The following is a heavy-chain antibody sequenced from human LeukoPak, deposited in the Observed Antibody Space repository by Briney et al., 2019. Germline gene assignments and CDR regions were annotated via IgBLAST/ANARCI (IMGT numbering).Heavy chain of an antibody. Sequence: SETLSLTCTVSGGSISSGDYYWSWIRQPPGKGLEWIGYIYYSGSTYYNPSLKSRVTISVDTSKNQLSLKLSSVTAADTAVYYCAREFLDGAAAGHFDYWGQGTLVTVSS. V-gene: IGHV4-30-4*01. CDR1: GGSISSGDYY. CDR3: AREFLDGAAAGHFDY. CDR2: IYYSGST. J-gene: IGHJ4*02. D-gene: IGHD6-13*01.